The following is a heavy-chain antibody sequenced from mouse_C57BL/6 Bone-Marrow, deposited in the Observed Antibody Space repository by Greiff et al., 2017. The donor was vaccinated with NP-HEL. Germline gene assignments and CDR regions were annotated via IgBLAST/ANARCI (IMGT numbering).Heavy chain of an antibody. J-gene: IGHJ3*01. CDR2: IRNKANGYTT. V-gene: IGHV7-3*01. CDR3: ARSANWDPFAY. D-gene: IGHD4-1*01. Sequence: EVQLQESGGGLVQPGGSLSLSCAASGFTFTDYYMSWVRQPPGKALEWLGFIRNKANGYTTEYSASVKGRFTISRDNSQSILYLQMNALRAEDSATYYCARSANWDPFAYWGQGTLVTVSA. CDR1: GFTFTDYY.